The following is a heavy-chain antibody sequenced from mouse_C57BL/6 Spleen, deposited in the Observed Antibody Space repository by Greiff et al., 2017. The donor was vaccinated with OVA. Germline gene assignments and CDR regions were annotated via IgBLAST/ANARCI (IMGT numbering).Heavy chain of an antibody. Sequence: QVQLKESGPELVKPGASVKISCKASGYTFTDYYINWVKQRPGQGLEWIGWIFPGSGSTYYNEKFKGKATLTVDKSSSTAYMLLSSLTSEDSAVYFCARFSDYDGIAMDYWGQGTSVTVSS. CDR1: GYTFTDYY. CDR2: IFPGSGST. CDR3: ARFSDYDGIAMDY. D-gene: IGHD2-4*01. J-gene: IGHJ4*01. V-gene: IGHV1-75*01.